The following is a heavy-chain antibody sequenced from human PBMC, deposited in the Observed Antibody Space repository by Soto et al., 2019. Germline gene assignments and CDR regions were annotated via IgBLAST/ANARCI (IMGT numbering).Heavy chain of an antibody. D-gene: IGHD3-16*01. Sequence: EVQLMESGGGLVQPGGSLRLSCAASGFSFSASWMAWVRQAPGKGLEWVADIKQDGSVKNYVDSVKGRATISRDNAKNSLYLQMNSLRAEDTAVYYCGRDPYFGAIDYWGLGTLVIVSS. CDR2: IKQDGSVK. V-gene: IGHV3-7*01. J-gene: IGHJ4*02. CDR1: GFSFSASW. CDR3: GRDPYFGAIDY.